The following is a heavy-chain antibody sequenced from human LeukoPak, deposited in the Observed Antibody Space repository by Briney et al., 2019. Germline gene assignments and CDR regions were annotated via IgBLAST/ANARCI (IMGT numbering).Heavy chain of an antibody. V-gene: IGHV3-23*01. J-gene: IGHJ4*02. D-gene: IGHD6-6*01. Sequence: GGSLRLSCAASEFTFSSFAMSWVRQPPGKGLEWVSTISSSGGSTFYAESVKGRFAISRDDTENTLYLQMNSLRVEDTAVYYCARAAQVTGRPNLGGHFDYWGQGTLVTVSS. CDR3: ARAAQVTGRPNLGGHFDY. CDR1: EFTFSSFA. CDR2: ISSSGGST.